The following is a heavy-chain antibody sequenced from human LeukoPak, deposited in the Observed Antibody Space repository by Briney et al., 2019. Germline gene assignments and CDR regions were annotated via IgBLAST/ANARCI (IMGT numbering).Heavy chain of an antibody. CDR3: ARPYEYSSSWYDFDY. D-gene: IGHD6-13*01. CDR1: GYTFTGYY. J-gene: IGHJ4*02. Sequence: ASVRLSCKASGYTFTGYYMHWVRQAPGQGLEWMGWINRNSGGTNYAEKVQGRVTITRDTSISTAYMELNRLGADDTAVYYCARPYEYSSSWYDFDYWGQGTLVTVSS. CDR2: INRNSGGT. V-gene: IGHV1-2*02.